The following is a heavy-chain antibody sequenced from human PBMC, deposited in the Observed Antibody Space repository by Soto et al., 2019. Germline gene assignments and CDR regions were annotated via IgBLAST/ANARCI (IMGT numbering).Heavy chain of an antibody. Sequence: GGSLRLSCAASGFTFSSYWMSWVRQAPGKGLEWVANIKQDGSEKYYVDSVKGRFTISRDNAKNSLYLQMNSLRAEDTAVYYCARVVSPIRYDYIWVSYRWYAFDIWGQGTMVTVSS. CDR1: GFTFSSYW. V-gene: IGHV3-7*01. CDR3: ARVVSPIRYDYIWVSYRWYAFDI. J-gene: IGHJ3*02. D-gene: IGHD3-16*02. CDR2: IKQDGSEK.